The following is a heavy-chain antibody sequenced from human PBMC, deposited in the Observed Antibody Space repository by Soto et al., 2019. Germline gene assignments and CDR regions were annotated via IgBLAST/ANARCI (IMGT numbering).Heavy chain of an antibody. V-gene: IGHV4-30-2*01. CDR2: TYHSGNP. CDR1: GDTISTGGYT. Sequence: SETLSLTCDVSGDTISTGGYTWAWIRQPPGKALEWIVHTYHSGNPCYNASLKSRVIISLDRSNNQFSLKVRSVSAADTAIYYCDRETYVDYVGYFDPWGQGIQVTVSS. D-gene: IGHD2-21*01. CDR3: DRETYVDYVGYFDP. J-gene: IGHJ5*02.